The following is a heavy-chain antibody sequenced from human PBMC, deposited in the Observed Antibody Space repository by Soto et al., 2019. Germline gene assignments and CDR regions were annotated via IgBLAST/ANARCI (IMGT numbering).Heavy chain of an antibody. CDR1: GFTFSFYN. V-gene: IGHV3-48*02. D-gene: IGHD6-6*01. Sequence: EVQLVESGGGLVQPGGSLRLSCAASGFTFSFYNMDWVRQAPGKGLEWISYISPSSSAIYYADSVRGRFTISRDNAKNSLYLQMNRLRDEDTAVYYCARDYSSSSGRGMDVWGQGTTVTVSS. J-gene: IGHJ6*02. CDR3: ARDYSSSSGRGMDV. CDR2: ISPSSSAI.